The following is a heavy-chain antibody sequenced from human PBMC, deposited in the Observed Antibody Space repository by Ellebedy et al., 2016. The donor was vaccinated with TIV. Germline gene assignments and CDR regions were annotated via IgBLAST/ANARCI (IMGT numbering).Heavy chain of an antibody. Sequence: SVKVSXKASGGTFSSYAISWVRQAPGQGLEWMGGIIPIFGTANYAQKFQGRVTITADESTSTAYMELSSLRSEDTAVYYCARVYYDFWSGYYLWYMDVWGKGTTVTVSS. CDR1: GGTFSSYA. J-gene: IGHJ6*03. V-gene: IGHV1-69*13. D-gene: IGHD3-3*01. CDR3: ARVYYDFWSGYYLWYMDV. CDR2: IIPIFGTA.